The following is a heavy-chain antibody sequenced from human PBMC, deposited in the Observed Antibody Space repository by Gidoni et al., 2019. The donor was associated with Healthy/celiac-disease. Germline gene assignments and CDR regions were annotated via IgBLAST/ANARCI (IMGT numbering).Heavy chain of an antibody. D-gene: IGHD2-2*01. CDR2: IKQDGSEK. V-gene: IGHV3-7*03. CDR1: GFTFSSYW. CDR3: AREAYQLLRAFDY. Sequence: EVQLVESGGGLVQPGGSLRLACAPSGFTFSSYWLSWVRQAPGKGLEWVANIKQDGSEKYYVDSVKGRFTISRDNAKNSLYLQMNSLRAEDTAVYYCAREAYQLLRAFDYWGQGTLVTVSS. J-gene: IGHJ4*02.